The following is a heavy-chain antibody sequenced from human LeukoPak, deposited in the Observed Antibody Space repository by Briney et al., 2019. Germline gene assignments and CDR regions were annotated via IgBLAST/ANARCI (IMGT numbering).Heavy chain of an antibody. Sequence: ASVKVSCKASGYTFTSYGISWVRQAPGQGLEWMGWISAYNGNTNYAQKLQGRVTMTTDTSTSTAYMELRSLRSDDTAVYYCARATSYYYDSSGYYAGWFDPWGQGTLVTVSS. CDR1: GYTFTSYG. CDR2: ISAYNGNT. V-gene: IGHV1-18*01. J-gene: IGHJ5*02. D-gene: IGHD3-22*01. CDR3: ARATSYYYDSSGYYAGWFDP.